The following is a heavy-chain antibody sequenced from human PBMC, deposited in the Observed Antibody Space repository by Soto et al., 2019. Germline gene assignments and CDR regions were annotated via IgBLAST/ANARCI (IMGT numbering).Heavy chain of an antibody. D-gene: IGHD6-19*01. Sequence: PSETLSLTCTVSGGSVSSGSYYWSWIRQPPGKGLEWIVYVYYSGSTNYNPSLTSRVTISVDTSKNQFSLKLSSVTAADTAVYYCASTPGRSSGWTGAFDIWGQGTMVTVSS. CDR1: GGSVSSGSYY. CDR2: VYYSGST. V-gene: IGHV4-61*01. CDR3: ASTPGRSSGWTGAFDI. J-gene: IGHJ3*02.